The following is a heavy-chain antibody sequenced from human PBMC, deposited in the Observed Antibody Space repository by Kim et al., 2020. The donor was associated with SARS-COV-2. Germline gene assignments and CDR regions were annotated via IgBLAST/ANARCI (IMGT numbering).Heavy chain of an antibody. CDR2: IYYSGST. CDR3: ARHVTVHIHIVVVIATTFDY. Sequence: SETLSLTCTVSGGSISSSSYYWGWIRQPPGKGLEWIGSIYYSGSTYYNPSLTSRVTISVDTSKNQFSLKLSSVTAADTAVYYCARHVTVHIHIVVVIATTFDYWGQGTLVTVSS. J-gene: IGHJ4*02. D-gene: IGHD2-21*01. CDR1: GGSISSSSYY. V-gene: IGHV4-39*01.